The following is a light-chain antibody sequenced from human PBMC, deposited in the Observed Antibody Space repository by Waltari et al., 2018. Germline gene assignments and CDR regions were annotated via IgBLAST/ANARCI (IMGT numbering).Light chain of an antibody. V-gene: IGKV4-1*01. CDR3: QQYYFSPPT. CDR1: HDLLYSSTNKNY. CDR2: WAS. J-gene: IGKJ3*01. Sequence: DIVMTQSPDSLSLSLGEGAPINCKSSHDLLYSSTNKNYLAWYQQKAGQPPKLLIYWASTRESGVPDRFSGSGSGTDFTLTITGLQAEDVAVYYCQQYYFSPPTFGPGTKVGFK.